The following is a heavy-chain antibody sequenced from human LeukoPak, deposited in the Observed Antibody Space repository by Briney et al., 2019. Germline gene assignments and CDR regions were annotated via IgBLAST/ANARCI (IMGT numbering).Heavy chain of an antibody. D-gene: IGHD5-12*01. CDR3: ARIYSGYDFDY. J-gene: IGHJ4*02. V-gene: IGHV3-21*01. Sequence: NSGGSLRLSCAASGFTFSNHNMTWVRQAPGKGLEWVSSISTGSNYIYYADSVKGRFTISRDNAKNSLYLQMNSLRAEDTAVYYCARIYSGYDFDYWGQGTLVTVSS. CDR2: ISTGSNYI. CDR1: GFTFSNHN.